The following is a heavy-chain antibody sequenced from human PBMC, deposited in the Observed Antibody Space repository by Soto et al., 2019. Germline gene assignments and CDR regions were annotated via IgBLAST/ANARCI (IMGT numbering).Heavy chain of an antibody. J-gene: IGHJ4*02. CDR3: GREGIAAAGTGGEFDY. CDR2: ISSSSSYI. Sequence: GESLKISCAASGFTFSSYSMNWVRQAPGKGLEWVSSISSSSSYIYYADSVKGRFTISRDNAKNSLYLQMNSLRAEDTAVYYWGREGIAAAGTGGEFDYWGQGTLVTVSS. CDR1: GFTFSSYS. D-gene: IGHD6-13*01. V-gene: IGHV3-21*01.